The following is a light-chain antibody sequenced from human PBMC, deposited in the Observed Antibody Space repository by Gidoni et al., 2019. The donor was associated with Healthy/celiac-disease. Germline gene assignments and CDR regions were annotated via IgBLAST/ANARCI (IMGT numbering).Light chain of an antibody. CDR3: RQRSNWPPFT. V-gene: IGKV3-11*01. CDR1: QSVSSY. CDR2: DAS. J-gene: IGKJ4*01. Sequence: EIVLTQSPATLSLSPGERATLSCRASQSVSSYLAWYQQKPGQAPRLLIFDASNRATGIPARFIGSGSGTDFTLTISSLEPEDFAVYYCRQRSNWPPFTFGGGTKVEIK.